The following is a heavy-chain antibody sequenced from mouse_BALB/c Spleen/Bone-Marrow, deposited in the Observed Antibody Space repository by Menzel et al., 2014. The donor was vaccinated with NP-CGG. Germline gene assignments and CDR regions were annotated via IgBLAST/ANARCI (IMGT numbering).Heavy chain of an antibody. CDR2: INPSNGGT. J-gene: IGHJ3*01. V-gene: IGHV1S81*02. Sequence: QVQLQQSGAELVKPGASVKLSCKASGYTFTSYYMHWVKQRPGQGLEWIGEINPSNGGTNLNEKFKSKATLTVDKSSSTAYMQLSSLTFEDSAIYYCTRPYYGYVGYAYWGQGTQVTVSA. CDR3: TRPYYGYVGYAY. D-gene: IGHD1-2*01. CDR1: GYTFTSYY.